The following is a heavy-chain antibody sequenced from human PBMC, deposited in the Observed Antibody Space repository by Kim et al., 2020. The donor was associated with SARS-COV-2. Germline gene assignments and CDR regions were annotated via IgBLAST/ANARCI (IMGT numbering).Heavy chain of an antibody. CDR1: GFTFSSYE. CDR2: VYSSGTTI. Sequence: GGSLRLSCAASGFTFSSYEMNWVRQAPGKGLEWVSTVYSSGTTIYYADSVKGRFTISRDNAKNSLYLQMDSLRAEDTAAYYCARTLSGCCHYYDSWGQGTLVTVSS. J-gene: IGHJ4*02. CDR3: ARTLSGCCHYYDS. V-gene: IGHV3-48*03. D-gene: IGHD6-19*01.